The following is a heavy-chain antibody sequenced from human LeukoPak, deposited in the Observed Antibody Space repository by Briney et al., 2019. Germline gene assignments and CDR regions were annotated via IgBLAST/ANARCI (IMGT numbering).Heavy chain of an antibody. J-gene: IGHJ5*02. D-gene: IGHD4-23*01. CDR1: GGTFSNYA. V-gene: IGHV1-69*13. CDR3: ARDNSIADRGWWFDP. CDR2: IIPLFGSA. Sequence: SVKVSCKASGGTFSNYAISWVRQAPGQGLEWMGGIIPLFGSADYAQKFQGRVTFTADESTSTAYMELSSLRPEDTAVYYCARDNSIADRGWWFDPWGQGTLVTVSS.